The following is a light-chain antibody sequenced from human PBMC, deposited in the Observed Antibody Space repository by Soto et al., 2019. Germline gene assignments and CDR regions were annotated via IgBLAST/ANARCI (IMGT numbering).Light chain of an antibody. CDR3: QQYGSSPPYT. CDR1: RSVSSRY. J-gene: IGKJ2*01. V-gene: IGKV3-20*01. CDR2: GAS. Sequence: EIVLTQSPGTLSLSPGERATLSCRASRSVSSRYLAWYQQKPGQAPRLLIYGASSRATGIPDRFGGSGSGTDFSLTISRLEPEDFAVYYCQQYGSSPPYTFGQGTKLEIK.